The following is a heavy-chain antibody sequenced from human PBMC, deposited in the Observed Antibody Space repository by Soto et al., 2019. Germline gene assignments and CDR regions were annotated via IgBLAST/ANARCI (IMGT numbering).Heavy chain of an antibody. CDR1: GFTFSSYA. CDR3: AKDSGLMAARPSSAAFDI. J-gene: IGHJ3*02. D-gene: IGHD6-6*01. CDR2: ISGSGGST. Sequence: GGSLILSCAASGFTFSSYAMSLVRQAPGKGLEWVSAISGSGGSTYYADSVKGRFTISRDNSKNTLYLQMNSLRAEDTAVYYCAKDSGLMAARPSSAAFDIWGQGTMVTVSS. V-gene: IGHV3-23*01.